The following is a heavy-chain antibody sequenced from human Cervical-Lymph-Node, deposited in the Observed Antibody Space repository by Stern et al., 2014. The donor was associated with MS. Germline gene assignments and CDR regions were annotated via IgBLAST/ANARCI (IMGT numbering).Heavy chain of an antibody. J-gene: IGHJ4*02. CDR3: ARAVRNQLXXXX. CDR1: GYTFSSYD. CDR2: MNPYSGNT. D-gene: IGHD1-14*01. V-gene: IGHV1-8*01. Sequence: QLVQSGAEVKKPGASVKVSCTASGYTFSSYDITWVRQASGHGLEWMGWMNPYSGNTGYAQKFKGRVSMTSDPSISTVYMELTSLTSDDTAVYFCARAVRNQLXXXXWGQGTLVTVSS.